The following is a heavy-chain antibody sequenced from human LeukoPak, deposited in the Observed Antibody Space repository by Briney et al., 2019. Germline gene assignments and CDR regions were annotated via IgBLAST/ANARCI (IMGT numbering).Heavy chain of an antibody. Sequence: GGSLRLSCAVSGLTFSEYWMHWVRQDAGKGLVWVAGISKDGGSTEYADFVKGRCTISRDNAKNTLYLQMNSLAVDDTAVYYCTSGIGTYDYWGLGAQVTVSS. CDR1: GLTFSEYW. V-gene: IGHV3-74*03. J-gene: IGHJ4*02. D-gene: IGHD1-14*01. CDR2: ISKDGGST. CDR3: TSGIGTYDY.